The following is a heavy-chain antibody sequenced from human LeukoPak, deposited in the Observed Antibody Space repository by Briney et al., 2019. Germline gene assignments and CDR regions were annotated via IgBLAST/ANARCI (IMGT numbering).Heavy chain of an antibody. CDR3: ATEAKVETATIDY. J-gene: IGHJ4*02. CDR1: GYTFTDYY. D-gene: IGHD5-24*01. Sequence: ASVKISCKVSGYTFTDYYMHWVQQAPGKGLEWLGLVDPEDGETIYAEKFQGRVTITADTSTDTAYMELSSLRSEDTAVYYCATEAKVETATIDYWGQGTLVTVSS. V-gene: IGHV1-69-2*01. CDR2: VDPEDGET.